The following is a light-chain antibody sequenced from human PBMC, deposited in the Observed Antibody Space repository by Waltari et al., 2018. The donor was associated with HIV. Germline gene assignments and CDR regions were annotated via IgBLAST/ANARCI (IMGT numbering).Light chain of an antibody. J-gene: IGKJ1*01. CDR3: QQSFSIPPAT. V-gene: IGKV1-39*01. CDR1: QSISIY. Sequence: DFQITQFPSSLSASVGDRVTITCRASQSISIYLNWYQQKPGNAPKRQIHAASNLESGVPSRFSGSGSGTDFTLAISYLRPEDFATYCCQQSFSIPPATFGQGTKVEV. CDR2: AAS.